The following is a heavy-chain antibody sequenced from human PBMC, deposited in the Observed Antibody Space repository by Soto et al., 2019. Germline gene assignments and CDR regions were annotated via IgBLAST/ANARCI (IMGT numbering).Heavy chain of an antibody. CDR1: GFTFTTYS. Sequence: VSLRRSCAASGFTFTTYSLTWVRQAPGKVLEWVASIGSSSNYIYYADSVKGRFTISRDNAKNSLFLQMNSLRAEDTAVYYCATLTYCSSASCPNYYYVMDVWGQGTTVTVSS. V-gene: IGHV3-21*06. D-gene: IGHD2-2*01. CDR3: ATLTYCSSASCPNYYYVMDV. J-gene: IGHJ6*02. CDR2: IGSSSNYI.